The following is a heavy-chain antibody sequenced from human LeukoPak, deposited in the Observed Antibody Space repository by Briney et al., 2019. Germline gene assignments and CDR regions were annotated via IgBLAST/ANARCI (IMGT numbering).Heavy chain of an antibody. Sequence: TLSLTCTVSGGSISSGSYYWSWIRQPAGKGLEWIGRIYTSGSTNYNPSLKSRVTISVDTSKNQFSLKLSSVTAADTAVYYCALGNPYYYYMDVWGKGTTVTVSS. CDR2: IYTSGST. V-gene: IGHV4-61*02. D-gene: IGHD1-14*01. CDR3: ALGNPYYYYMDV. CDR1: GGSISSGSYY. J-gene: IGHJ6*03.